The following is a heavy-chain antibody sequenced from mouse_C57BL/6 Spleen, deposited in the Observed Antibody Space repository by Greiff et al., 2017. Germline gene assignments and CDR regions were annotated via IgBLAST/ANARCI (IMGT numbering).Heavy chain of an antibody. V-gene: IGHV7-1*01. CDR1: GFTFSDFY. Sequence: EVQLVESGGGLVQSGRSLRLSCATSGFTFSDFYMEWVRQAPGKGLEWIAASRNKANDYTTEYSASVKGRFIVSRDTSQSILYLQMNALRAEDTAIYYCARDSARDYWGQGTSVTVSS. CDR3: ARDSARDY. CDR2: SRNKANDYTT. J-gene: IGHJ4*01.